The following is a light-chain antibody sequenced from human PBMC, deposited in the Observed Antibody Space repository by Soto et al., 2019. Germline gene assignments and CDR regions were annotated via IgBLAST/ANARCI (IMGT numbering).Light chain of an antibody. V-gene: IGKV3-15*01. CDR1: QSVSSN. J-gene: IGKJ4*01. CDR2: GAS. Sequence: ETVMTQSPATLSASPGESATLSFGASQSVSSNLGWYQKKPGQAPRLLIYGASTRATGVAARLSGTWSGTEFTLTISSLRSEYFAVYYCQQYNDWPLPFGGGTKVEIK. CDR3: QQYNDWPLP.